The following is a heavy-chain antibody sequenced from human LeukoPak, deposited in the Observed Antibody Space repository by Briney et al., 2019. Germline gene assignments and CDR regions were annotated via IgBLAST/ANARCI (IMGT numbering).Heavy chain of an antibody. Sequence: GGSLRLSCAASGFTLSTYSMNWVRQAPGKGLEWVSYISSSSSTIYYADSVKGRFTISRDNAKNSLYQQMNSLRAEDTAVYYCARGSTYYDSSGQVPFDYWGQGTLVTVSS. CDR2: ISSSSSTI. J-gene: IGHJ4*02. V-gene: IGHV3-48*01. CDR1: GFTLSTYS. D-gene: IGHD3-22*01. CDR3: ARGSTYYDSSGQVPFDY.